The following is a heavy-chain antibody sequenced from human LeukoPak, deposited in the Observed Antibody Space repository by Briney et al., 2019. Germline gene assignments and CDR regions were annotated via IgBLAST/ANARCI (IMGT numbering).Heavy chain of an antibody. CDR2: IYTSGST. CDR3: ARDNRYDSGSYYSYYNMDV. D-gene: IGHD3-10*01. Sequence: SETLSLTCTVSGGSINSGSYYWSWIRQPAGKGLEWIGRIYTSGSTNYNPSLKSRVTISGDTSKNQFSLKLSPVTAADTAVYYCARDNRYDSGSYYSYYNMDVWGQGTTVTVSS. V-gene: IGHV4-61*02. CDR1: GGSINSGSYY. J-gene: IGHJ6*02.